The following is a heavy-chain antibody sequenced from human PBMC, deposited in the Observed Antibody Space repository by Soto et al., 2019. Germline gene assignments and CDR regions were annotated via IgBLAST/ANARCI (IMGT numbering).Heavy chain of an antibody. D-gene: IGHD3-3*01. V-gene: IGHV4-34*01. CDR1: GGSFSGYY. CDR2: INRSGST. CDR3: ARGVYDFWSGYSNLDY. J-gene: IGHJ4*02. Sequence: SETLSLTCAVYGGSFSGYYWSWIRQPPGKGLEWIGEINRSGSTNYNPSLKSRVTISVDTSKNQFSLKLSSVTAADTAVYYCARGVYDFWSGYSNLDYWGQGTLVTVSS.